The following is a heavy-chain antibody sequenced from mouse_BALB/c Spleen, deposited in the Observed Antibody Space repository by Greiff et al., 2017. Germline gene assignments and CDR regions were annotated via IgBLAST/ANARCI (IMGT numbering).Heavy chain of an antibody. D-gene: IGHD3-2*02. V-gene: IGHV1-31*01. Sequence: VQLQQSGPELVKPGASVKISCKASGYSFTGYYMHWVKQSHVKSLEWIGRINPYNGATSYNQNFKDKASLTVDKSSSTAYMELHSLTSEDSAVYYCAREGAKARAMDYWGQGTSVTVSS. CDR2: INPYNGAT. CDR3: AREGAKARAMDY. CDR1: GYSFTGYY. J-gene: IGHJ4*01.